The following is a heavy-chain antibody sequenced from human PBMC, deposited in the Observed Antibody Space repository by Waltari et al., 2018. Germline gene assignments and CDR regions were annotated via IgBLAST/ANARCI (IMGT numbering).Heavy chain of an antibody. CDR3: AKGSGKFDY. Sequence: EVQLVESGGGLVQPGGSLRLSCAASGFTFSSYAMSWVRQAPGKGREGVSASSGSGGSTYYADAVKGRFTSSRDNSKNTLYLQMNSLRAEDTAVYYCAKGSGKFDYWGQGTLVTVSS. V-gene: IGHV3-23*04. CDR2: SSGSGGST. CDR1: GFTFSSYA. J-gene: IGHJ4*02.